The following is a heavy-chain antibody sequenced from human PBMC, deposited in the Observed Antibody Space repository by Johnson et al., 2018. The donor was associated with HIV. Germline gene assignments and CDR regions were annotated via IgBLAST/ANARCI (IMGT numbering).Heavy chain of an antibody. V-gene: IGHV3-30*03. D-gene: IGHD3-22*01. Sequence: QVQLVESGGGVVQPGRSLRLSCAASGFTFSSYGMHWVRQAPGKGLEWVAVISYDGSNKKYTDSVKGRFTIYRDNSNNTLYLQMNSLRAEDTAMYYCARHYYDSSGYSLDAFDIWGQGTMVTVSS. CDR3: ARHYYDSSGYSLDAFDI. J-gene: IGHJ3*02. CDR2: ISYDGSNK. CDR1: GFTFSSYG.